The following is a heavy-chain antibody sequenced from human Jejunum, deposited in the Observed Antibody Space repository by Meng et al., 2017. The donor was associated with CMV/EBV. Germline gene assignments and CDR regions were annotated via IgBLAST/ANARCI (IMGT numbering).Heavy chain of an antibody. J-gene: IGHJ4*02. D-gene: IGHD4-17*01. CDR1: GITFSNYW. CDR2: IENNGRTI. Sequence: SCAAYGITFSNYWRHWVRQAQGKGLVWVSRIENNGRTINYADYVKGRFTISRDNAKNTLYLQMNSLRAEDTAVYYCARAGDYRFDYWGQGTLVTVSS. CDR3: ARAGDYRFDY. V-gene: IGHV3-74*01.